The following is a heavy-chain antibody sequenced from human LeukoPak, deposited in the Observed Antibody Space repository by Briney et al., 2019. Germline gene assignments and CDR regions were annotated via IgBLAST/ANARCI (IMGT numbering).Heavy chain of an antibody. CDR3: AREPSRGELDY. Sequence: SQTLSLTCVISGDSVSSNSVSWNWIRQSPWRGLEWLGRTYYRSKWFDEYAVSVKSRITINPDTTKNHVSLQLNSVTPEDTAVYYCAREPSRGELDYWGQGVLVTVSS. CDR2: TYYRSKWFD. D-gene: IGHD4-17*01. V-gene: IGHV6-1*01. J-gene: IGHJ4*02. CDR1: GDSVSSNSVS.